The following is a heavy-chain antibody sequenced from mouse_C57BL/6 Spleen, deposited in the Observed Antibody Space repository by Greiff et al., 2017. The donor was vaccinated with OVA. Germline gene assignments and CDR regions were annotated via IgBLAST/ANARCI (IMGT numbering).Heavy chain of an antibody. J-gene: IGHJ4*01. CDR2: IYPRSGNT. Sequence: VQLQQSGAELARPGASVKLSCKASGYTFTSYGISLVPPSTGQGLDLIGEIYPRSGNTYYNEKFKGKATLTADKSSSTAYMELRSLTSEDSAVYFCAREGLRRDYAMDYWGQGTSVTVSS. D-gene: IGHD2-4*01. CDR3: AREGLRRDYAMDY. CDR1: GYTFTSYG. V-gene: IGHV1-81*01.